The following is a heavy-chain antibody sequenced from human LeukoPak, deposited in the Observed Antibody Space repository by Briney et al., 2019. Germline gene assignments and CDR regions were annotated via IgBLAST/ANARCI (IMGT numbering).Heavy chain of an antibody. Sequence: GGSLRLSCAASGFTFSSYAMSWVPQAPGKGLEGVSAISGSGGSTYYADSVKGRFTISRDNSKNTLYLQMNSLRAEDTAVYYCAKVGSSWYGYNWFDPWGQGTLVTVSS. CDR3: AKVGSSWYGYNWFDP. CDR2: ISGSGGST. J-gene: IGHJ5*02. V-gene: IGHV3-23*01. CDR1: GFTFSSYA. D-gene: IGHD6-13*01.